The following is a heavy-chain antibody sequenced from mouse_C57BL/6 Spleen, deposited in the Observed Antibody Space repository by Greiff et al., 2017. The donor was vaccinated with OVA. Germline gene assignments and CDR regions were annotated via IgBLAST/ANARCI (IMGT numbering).Heavy chain of an antibody. V-gene: IGHV1-5*01. D-gene: IGHD4-1*01. CDR3: TEELGRRGFAY. Sequence: VQLQQSGTVLARPGASVKMSCKTSGYTFTSYWMHWVKQRPGQGLEWIGAIYPGNSDTSYNQKFKGKAKLTAVTSASTAYMELSSLTNEDSAVYYGTEELGRRGFAYWGQGTLVTVSA. CDR1: GYTFTSYW. J-gene: IGHJ3*01. CDR2: IYPGNSDT.